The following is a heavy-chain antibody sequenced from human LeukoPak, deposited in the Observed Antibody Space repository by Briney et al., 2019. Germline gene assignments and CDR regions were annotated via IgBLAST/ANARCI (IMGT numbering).Heavy chain of an antibody. CDR1: GFTFSSYG. Sequence: GGSLRLSCAASGFTFSSYGMHWVRQAPGKGLEWVAVISYDGSNKYYADSVKGRFTISRDNSKNTLYLQMNSLRAEDTAVYYCAKELGYSYGWPFDYWGQGTLVTVS. V-gene: IGHV3-30*18. J-gene: IGHJ4*02. CDR2: ISYDGSNK. CDR3: AKELGYSYGWPFDY. D-gene: IGHD5-18*01.